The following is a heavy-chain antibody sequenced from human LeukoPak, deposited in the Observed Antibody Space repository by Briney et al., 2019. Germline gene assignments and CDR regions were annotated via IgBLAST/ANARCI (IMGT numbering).Heavy chain of an antibody. CDR2: IYYSGST. Sequence: PSETLSLTCAVSGGSISSCCYYWGWIRQPPGKGLEWIGNIYYSGSTYYNPSLKSRVTISVDTSKNQFSLKLSSVTAADTAVYYCARGRWLQAKVLADYWGQGTLVTVSS. V-gene: IGHV4-39*07. CDR1: GGSISSCCYY. CDR3: ARGRWLQAKVLADY. J-gene: IGHJ4*02. D-gene: IGHD5-24*01.